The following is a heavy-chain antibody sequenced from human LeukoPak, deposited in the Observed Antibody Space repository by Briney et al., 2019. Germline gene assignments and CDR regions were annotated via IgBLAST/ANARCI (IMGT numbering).Heavy chain of an antibody. Sequence: KPSETLSLTCAVYGGSFSGYYWSWIRQPPGKGLEWIGEINHSGSTNYNPSLKSRVTISVDTSKNQFSLKLSSVTAADTAVYYCARGFGYSSGIWGQGTLVTVSS. CDR2: INHSGST. D-gene: IGHD6-19*01. CDR3: ARGFGYSSGI. V-gene: IGHV4-34*01. J-gene: IGHJ4*02. CDR1: GGSFSGYY.